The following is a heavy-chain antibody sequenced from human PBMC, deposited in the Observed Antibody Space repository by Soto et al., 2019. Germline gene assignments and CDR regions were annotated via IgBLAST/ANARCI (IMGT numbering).Heavy chain of an antibody. J-gene: IGHJ4*02. D-gene: IGHD3-22*01. Sequence: ASVKVSCKASGFTFTSSAVQWVRQARGQRLEWIGWIVVGSGNTNYAQKFQERVTITRDMSTSTAYMELSSLRSEDTAVYYCARHGGAHSDSSGYHHALDYWGQGTPVTVSS. CDR3: ARHGGAHSDSSGYHHALDY. V-gene: IGHV1-58*01. CDR1: GFTFTSSA. CDR2: IVVGSGNT.